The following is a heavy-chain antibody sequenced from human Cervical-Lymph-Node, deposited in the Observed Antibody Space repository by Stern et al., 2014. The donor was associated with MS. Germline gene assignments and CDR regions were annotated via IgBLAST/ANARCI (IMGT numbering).Heavy chain of an antibody. CDR3: ASIFYYYYGMDV. CDR2: IYIGSST. Sequence: GLLVQSGGVLVQPGGSMRLSCAASGFTVSRNYMCLVRQALWKGLECVSVIYIGSSTYYDVFVKGRFTSSSNKSKNTLYLQMNSLRAEDTAVYYCASIFYYYYGMDVWGQGTTVTVSS. J-gene: IGHJ6*02. CDR1: GFTVSRNY. V-gene: IGHV3-66*01.